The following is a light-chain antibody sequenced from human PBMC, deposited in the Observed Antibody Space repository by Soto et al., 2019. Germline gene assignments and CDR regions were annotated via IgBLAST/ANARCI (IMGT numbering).Light chain of an antibody. CDR3: QQRYNWPPLT. Sequence: EVVLTQSPATLSLSPGERATLSCRASQSLSTYLAWYQQKPGQAPRLLIYDSSNRSTGVPARFSGSGSGTDFTLTISSLEPEDFAVYYGQQRYNWPPLTFGGGTRVEIK. V-gene: IGKV3-11*01. J-gene: IGKJ4*01. CDR1: QSLSTY. CDR2: DSS.